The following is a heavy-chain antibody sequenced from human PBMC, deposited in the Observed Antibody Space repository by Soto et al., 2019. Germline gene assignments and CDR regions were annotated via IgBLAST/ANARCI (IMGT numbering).Heavy chain of an antibody. CDR3: ARQFSVYGDCGQYFDF. V-gene: IGHV4-39*01. CDR1: GGSISSSGYY. Sequence: QLQLQESGPGLVKPSETLSLTGTVSGGSISSSGYYWGWIRQPPVKGLGWIGTIYYSGSTYYNPGVKSRVTISIDKSKNQFFLKMGAVYPLDTAVYFCARQFSVYGDCGQYFDFLGLGTMVTVSS. J-gene: IGHJ4*02. CDR2: IYYSGST. D-gene: IGHD4-17*01.